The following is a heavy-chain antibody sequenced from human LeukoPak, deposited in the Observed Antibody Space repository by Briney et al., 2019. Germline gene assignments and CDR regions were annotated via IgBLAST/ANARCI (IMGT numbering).Heavy chain of an antibody. D-gene: IGHD6-19*01. CDR2: ISPYNGNT. V-gene: IGHV1-18*01. CDR3: ARAGPGSGWYFDY. CDR1: GYDFTSVG. J-gene: IGHJ4*02. Sequence: ASVKVSCKASGYDFTSVGITWVRRAPGQGLEWMGWISPYNGNTRYAQKFQGRVAMTTDTSTTTAYMELRGLKFNDTAVYYCARAGPGSGWYFDYWGQGTLVTVSS.